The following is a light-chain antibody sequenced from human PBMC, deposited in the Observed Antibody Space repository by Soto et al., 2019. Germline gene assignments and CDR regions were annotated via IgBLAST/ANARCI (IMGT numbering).Light chain of an antibody. Sequence: QSALTQPASVSGSPGQSITISCTGTSSDVGAYTFVSWYQQHPDKVPKLMIFDVSSRPSGVSDRFSGSKSGNTASLTISGLQPEDEADYYCSSYTSRSTHVFGSGTKVTVL. CDR2: DVS. V-gene: IGLV2-14*03. CDR1: SSDVGAYTF. CDR3: SSYTSRSTHV. J-gene: IGLJ1*01.